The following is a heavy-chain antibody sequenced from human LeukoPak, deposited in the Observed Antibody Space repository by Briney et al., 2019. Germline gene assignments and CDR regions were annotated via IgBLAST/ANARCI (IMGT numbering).Heavy chain of an antibody. CDR2: IYYSGST. J-gene: IGHJ4*02. CDR1: GDSINSGGYY. CDR3: ARDGGNYSFLDY. D-gene: IGHD3-22*01. Sequence: PSETLSLTCTVSGDSINSGGYYWSWIRQPPGKGLAWIGYIYYSGSTYYNPSLKSRVTMSVDTSKNQFSLKLSSVTAADTAVYYCARDGGNYSFLDYWGQGTLVTVSS. V-gene: IGHV4-30-4*01.